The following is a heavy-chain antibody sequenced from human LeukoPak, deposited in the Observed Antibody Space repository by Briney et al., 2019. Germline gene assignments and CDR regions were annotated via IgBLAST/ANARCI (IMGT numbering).Heavy chain of an antibody. CDR3: ARNYYDNTGYYRDAFDV. V-gene: IGHV3-21*01. D-gene: IGHD3-22*01. CDR2: ITCSGSFM. J-gene: IGHJ3*01. CDR1: GFTFSGYN. Sequence: GGSLRLSCAASGFTFSGYNMNWVRQAPGKGLEWVSFITCSGSFMYYADSLKGRFTVYRDNAKNSLFLQMNSLRAEDTAVYYCARNYYDNTGYYRDAFDVWGQGTMVTVSS.